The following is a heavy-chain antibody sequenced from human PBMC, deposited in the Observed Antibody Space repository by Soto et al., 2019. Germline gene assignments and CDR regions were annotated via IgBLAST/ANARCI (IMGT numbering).Heavy chain of an antibody. CDR3: TSGIQERYYYMDV. CDR1: GGSISSSSYY. D-gene: IGHD1-26*01. CDR2: IYYSGST. Sequence: SETLSLTCTVSGGSISSSSYYWGWIRQPPGKGLEWIGSIYYSGSTYYNPSLKGRVTISVDTSKNQFSLKLSSVTAADTAVYYCTSGIQERYYYMDVWGKGTTVTVSS. V-gene: IGHV4-39*01. J-gene: IGHJ6*03.